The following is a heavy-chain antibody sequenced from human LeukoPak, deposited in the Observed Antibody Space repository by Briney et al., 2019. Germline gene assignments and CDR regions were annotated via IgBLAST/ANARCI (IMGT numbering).Heavy chain of an antibody. CDR2: VSHDGSDK. J-gene: IGHJ4*02. D-gene: IGHD1-26*01. CDR3: ARDLSGGYSIDY. Sequence: GKSLRLSCAASGFTFSRNGMRWVRQAPGKGLEWMADVSHDGSDKDYADSVKGRFTISRDNSNNTVYLQMNSLRPEDTAMYYCARDLSGGYSIDYWGQGALVIVSS. CDR1: GFTFSRNG. V-gene: IGHV3-30-3*01.